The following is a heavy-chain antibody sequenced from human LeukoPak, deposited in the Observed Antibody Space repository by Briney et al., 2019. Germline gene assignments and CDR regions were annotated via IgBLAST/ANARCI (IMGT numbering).Heavy chain of an antibody. CDR1: GFTFSSYT. CDR2: ISAGGGST. CDR3: AKDGRSSTPGY. D-gene: IGHD2-2*01. Sequence: GGPLRLSCAASGFTFSSYTMSWVREAPGKGLEWVSGISAGGGSTYHADSVKGRFTISRDNSKNTLFLQMNSLRAEDTAVYYCAKDGRSSTPGYWGQGTLVTVSS. V-gene: IGHV3-23*01. J-gene: IGHJ4*02.